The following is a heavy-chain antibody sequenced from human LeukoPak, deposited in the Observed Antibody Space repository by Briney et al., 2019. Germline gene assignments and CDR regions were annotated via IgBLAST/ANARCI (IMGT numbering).Heavy chain of an antibody. V-gene: IGHV3-23*01. J-gene: IGHJ4*02. D-gene: IGHD3-22*01. CDR3: AKPPYYYDSSGYYPLDY. Sequence: PGGSLRLSCAASGFTFSSYAMSWVRQAPGKGLEWVSAISGSGGSTYYADSVKGRFTISRDNSKNTLYLQMNSLRAEDTAVYYCAKPPYYYDSSGYYPLDYWGQGTLVTVPS. CDR2: ISGSGGST. CDR1: GFTFSSYA.